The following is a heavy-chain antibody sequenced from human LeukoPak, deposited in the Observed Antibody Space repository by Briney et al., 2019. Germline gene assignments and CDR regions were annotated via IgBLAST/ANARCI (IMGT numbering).Heavy chain of an antibody. D-gene: IGHD3-22*01. V-gene: IGHV3-74*01. J-gene: IGHJ1*01. CDR2: IKSDGGT. Sequence: PGGSLRLSCAASGFTFSTYWMHWVRQAPGKGLGWVSRIKSDGGTNYADSAKGRFTTCRDNAKKTVSLQMNSLRPEDTGVYYCARAPSEIGGYYPEYSRNWGQGTLVTASS. CDR3: ARAPSEIGGYYPEYSRN. CDR1: GFTFSTYW.